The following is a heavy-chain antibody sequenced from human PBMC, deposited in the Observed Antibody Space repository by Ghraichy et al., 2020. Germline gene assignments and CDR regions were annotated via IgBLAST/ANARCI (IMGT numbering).Heavy chain of an antibody. CDR3: AKDRGRGEDYYYYGMDV. V-gene: IGHV3-9*01. D-gene: IGHD2-15*01. CDR2: ISWNSGSI. Sequence: GGSLRLSCAASGFTFDDYAMHWVRQAPGKGLEWVSGISWNSGSIGYADSVKGRFTISRDNAKNSLYLQMNSLRAEDTALYYCAKDRGRGEDYYYYGMDVWGQGTTVTVSS. CDR1: GFTFDDYA. J-gene: IGHJ6*02.